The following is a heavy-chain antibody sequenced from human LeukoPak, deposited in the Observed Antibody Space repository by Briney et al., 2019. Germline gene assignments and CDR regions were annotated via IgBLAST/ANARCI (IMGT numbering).Heavy chain of an antibody. J-gene: IGHJ5*02. D-gene: IGHD3-10*01. Sequence: SVKVSCKASGGTFSSYAISWVRQAPGQGLEWMGGIIPIFGTANYAQKFQGRVTITADESTSTAYMELRSLRSDDTAVYYCARDRGRAPFDPWGQGTLVTVSS. CDR2: IIPIFGTA. CDR1: GGTFSSYA. V-gene: IGHV1-69*01. CDR3: ARDRGRAPFDP.